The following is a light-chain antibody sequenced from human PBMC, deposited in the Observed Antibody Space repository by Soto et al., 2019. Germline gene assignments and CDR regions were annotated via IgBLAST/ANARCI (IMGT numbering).Light chain of an antibody. V-gene: IGKV3-20*01. CDR3: QQYGRSPPVK. CDR2: GAS. CDR1: QTVSSSY. J-gene: IGKJ1*01. Sequence: EIVLTQSPGTLSLSPVERATLSCMASQTVSSSYLAWYQQKPGQAPRLLIYGASTRAAGIPDRFSGSGSGTDFTLTISRLEPEDFAVYYCQQYGRSPPVKFGQGTKVDIK.